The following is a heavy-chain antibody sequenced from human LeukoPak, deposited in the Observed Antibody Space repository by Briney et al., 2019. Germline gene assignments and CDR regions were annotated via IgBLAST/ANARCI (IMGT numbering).Heavy chain of an antibody. Sequence: PSETLSLTCAVYGGSFSGYYWSWIRQPPGKGLEWIGEINHSGSTNYNPSLKSRVTISVDTSKNQFSLKLSSVTAADTAVYYCARAQQSFDPWGQGTLVTVSS. V-gene: IGHV4-34*01. CDR1: GGSFSGYY. CDR3: ARAQQSFDP. D-gene: IGHD6-13*01. CDR2: INHSGST. J-gene: IGHJ5*02.